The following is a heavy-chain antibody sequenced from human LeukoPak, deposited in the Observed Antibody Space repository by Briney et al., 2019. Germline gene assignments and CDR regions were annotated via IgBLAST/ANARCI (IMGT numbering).Heavy chain of an antibody. V-gene: IGHV3-73*01. J-gene: IGHJ4*02. CDR1: GFTFSGSA. CDR2: IRYKASA. Sequence: PGGSLRLSCAASGFTFSGSAMHWVRQAPGKGLEWVGHIRYKASAVYGASVKGRFTISRDDSKNTAYLQMNSLRAEDTAVYYCAKSSPPPLRYWGQGTLVTVSS. CDR3: AKSSPPPLRY.